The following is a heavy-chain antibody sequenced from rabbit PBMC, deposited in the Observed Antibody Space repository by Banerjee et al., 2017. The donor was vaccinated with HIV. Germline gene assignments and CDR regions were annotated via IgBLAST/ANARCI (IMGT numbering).Heavy chain of an antibody. CDR2: IYNGDGST. CDR1: GFDFSSNA. CDR3: ARDRYSYDLNL. V-gene: IGHV1S40*01. J-gene: IGHJ4*01. D-gene: IGHD2-1*01. Sequence: QSLEESGGDLVKPGASLTLTCTASGFDFSSNAMCWVRQAPGKGPEWIACIYNGDGSTYYATWVNGRFTISKTSSTTVTLQMTSLTAADTATYFCARDRYSYDLNLWGPGTLVTVS.